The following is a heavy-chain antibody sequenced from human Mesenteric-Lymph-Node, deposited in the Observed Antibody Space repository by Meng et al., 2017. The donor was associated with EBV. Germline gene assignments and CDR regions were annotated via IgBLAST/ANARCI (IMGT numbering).Heavy chain of an antibody. CDR2: IYHSGST. D-gene: IGHD3-22*01. Sequence: VERRGSGPGMVKPSGTLSLTCAVSGGSISSTNWWSWVRQPPGKGLEWIGEIYHSGSTNYNPSLKSRVTISLDKSKNQFSLKLSSVTAADTAVYYCARVDYYDSSSLFDPWGQGTLVTVSS. V-gene: IGHV4-4*02. J-gene: IGHJ5*02. CDR1: GGSISSTNW. CDR3: ARVDYYDSSSLFDP.